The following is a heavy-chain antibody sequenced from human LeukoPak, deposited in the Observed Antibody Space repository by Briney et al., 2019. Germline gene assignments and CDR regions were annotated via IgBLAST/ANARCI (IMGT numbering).Heavy chain of an antibody. Sequence: PGGSLRLSCAASGFTFSSYLMSWVRQAPGKGLEWVANIKQDGGEKYYVDSVKGRFTISRDNAKNSPYLQMNSLRAEDTAVYYCARGVPEYYFDYWGQGTLVTVSS. CDR2: IKQDGGEK. J-gene: IGHJ4*02. D-gene: IGHD5/OR15-5a*01. CDR3: ARGVPEYYFDY. V-gene: IGHV3-7*01. CDR1: GFTFSSYL.